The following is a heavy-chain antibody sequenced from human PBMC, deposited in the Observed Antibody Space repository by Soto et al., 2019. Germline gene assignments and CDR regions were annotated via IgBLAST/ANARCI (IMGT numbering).Heavy chain of an antibody. V-gene: IGHV3-30*03. CDR1: GFTLISHG. D-gene: IGHD3-9*01. Sequence: QVQLVESGGGVVQPERSLRLSCVASGFTLISHGMHWVRQAPAKGLELVAFISNDGSKKNYADSVRGRLTTARNNAKNALYLEMNSLRPEATGVYHCATDAAFSDPYYIEDWGQATLVTVST. CDR3: ATDAAFSDPYYIED. CDR2: ISNDGSKK. J-gene: IGHJ4*02.